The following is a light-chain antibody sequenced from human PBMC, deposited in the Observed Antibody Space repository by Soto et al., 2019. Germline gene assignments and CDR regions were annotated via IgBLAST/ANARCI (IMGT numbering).Light chain of an antibody. CDR2: GAS. J-gene: IGKJ1*01. CDR1: QSVSSN. Sequence: EIVLTQSPATLSVSPGEGATLSCRASQSVSSNLAWYQQKRGQAPRLLIYGASTRATGIPARFSGSGSGTEFTLTISRLEPEDFAVYFCQQYGSSPWTFGQGTKVDIK. V-gene: IGKV3-20*01. CDR3: QQYGSSPWT.